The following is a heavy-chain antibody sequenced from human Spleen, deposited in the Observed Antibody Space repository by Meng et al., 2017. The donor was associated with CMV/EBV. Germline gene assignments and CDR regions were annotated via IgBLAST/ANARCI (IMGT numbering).Heavy chain of an antibody. CDR1: GGSIGRNNW. CDR3: ARGRITIFGVVHMDV. V-gene: IGHV4-4*02. CDR2: IYHSGRT. J-gene: IGHJ6*02. Sequence: SETLSLTCTVSGGSIGRNNWWSWVRQSPEKGLEWIGEIYHSGRTNYNPSLKSRLTISVDKSKNQFSLRLTSVTAADTAVYYCARGRITIFGVVHMDVWGQGTTVTVSS. D-gene: IGHD3-3*01.